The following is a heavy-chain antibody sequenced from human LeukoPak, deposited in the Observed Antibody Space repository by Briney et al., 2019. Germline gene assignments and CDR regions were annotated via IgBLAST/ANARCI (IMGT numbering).Heavy chain of an antibody. CDR3: ARVLGESYFDY. V-gene: IGHV4-39*07. CDR1: GGSISSGSYY. J-gene: IGHJ4*02. CDR2: IYYSGST. Sequence: PSETLSLTCTVSGGSISSGSYYWGWIRQPPGKGLEWIGSIYYSGSTYYNPSLKSRVTISVDTSKNQFSLKLSSVTAADTAVYYCARVLGESYFDYWGQGTLVTVSS. D-gene: IGHD3-10*01.